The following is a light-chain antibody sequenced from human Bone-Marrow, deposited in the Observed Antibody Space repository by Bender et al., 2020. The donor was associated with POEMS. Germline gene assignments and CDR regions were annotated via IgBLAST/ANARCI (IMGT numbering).Light chain of an antibody. V-gene: IGLV2-23*02. J-gene: IGLJ2*01. CDR3: CSYAGSSTLV. Sequence: QSALTQPASVSGSPGQSITISCTGTSSDVGGYNYVSWYQHHPGQAPKLIIYEVTKRASGISYRFSGSKSATTASLTISGLQPEDEADYYCCSYAGSSTLVFGGGTKLTVL. CDR1: SSDVGGYNY. CDR2: EVT.